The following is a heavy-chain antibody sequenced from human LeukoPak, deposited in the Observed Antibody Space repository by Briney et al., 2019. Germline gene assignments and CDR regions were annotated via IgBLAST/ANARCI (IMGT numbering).Heavy chain of an antibody. CDR2: LNPNSGNT. V-gene: IGHV1-8*02. D-gene: IGHD5-12*01. J-gene: IGHJ4*02. CDR3: PRGSIVATTEFDY. CDR1: GYTFTSYD. Sequence: ASLKLSCKASGYTFTSYDINWVRQSTGQGLEWMGWLNPNSGNTGYAQKFQGRVTITRNTSISTAYMELSTLRSEDTAVYYCPRGSIVATTEFDYWGQGTLVTVSS.